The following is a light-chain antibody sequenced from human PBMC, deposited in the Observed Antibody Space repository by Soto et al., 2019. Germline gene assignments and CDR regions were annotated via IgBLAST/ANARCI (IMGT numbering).Light chain of an antibody. CDR2: GAS. CDR3: QQYNNWPPKLT. V-gene: IGKV3-20*01. J-gene: IGKJ4*01. CDR1: QSVSNNY. Sequence: EMVLTQSPGTLSLSPGERATLSCRASQSVSNNYLAWSQQKPGPAPRLLIYGASNRATGIPDRFSGSGSGTDFSLTISSLEPEDFAVYYCQQYNNWPPKLTFGGGTKVDIK.